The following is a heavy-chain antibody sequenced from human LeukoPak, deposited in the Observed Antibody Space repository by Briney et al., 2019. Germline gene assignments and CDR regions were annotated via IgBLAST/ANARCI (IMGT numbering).Heavy chain of an antibody. CDR1: GFTFSSYA. CDR2: ISYDGSNK. V-gene: IGHV3-30*04. CDR3: ARDDYDILTGSFDY. J-gene: IGHJ4*02. Sequence: GGSLRLSCAASGFTFSSYAMHWVRQAPGKGLEWVAVISYDGSNKYYADSVKGRFTISRDNSKNTLYLQMNSLRAEDTAVYYCARDDYDILTGSFDYWGQGTLVTASS. D-gene: IGHD3-9*01.